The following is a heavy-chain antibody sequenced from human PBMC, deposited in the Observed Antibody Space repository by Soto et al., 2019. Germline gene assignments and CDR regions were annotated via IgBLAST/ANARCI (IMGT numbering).Heavy chain of an antibody. CDR1: GFTFSSYA. Sequence: GGSLRLSCAASGFTFSSYAMSWVRQAPGKGLEWVSAISGSGGSTYYADSVKGRFTISRDNSKNTLYLQMNSLRAEGTAVYDWAKAYCSSTSCYDFYCYYYMDVWGKGTTVTVSS. CDR3: AKAYCSSTSCYDFYCYYYMDV. CDR2: ISGSGGST. J-gene: IGHJ6*03. V-gene: IGHV3-23*01. D-gene: IGHD2-2*01.